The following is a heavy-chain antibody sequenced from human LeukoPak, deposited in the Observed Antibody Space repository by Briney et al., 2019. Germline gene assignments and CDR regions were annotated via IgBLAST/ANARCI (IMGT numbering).Heavy chain of an antibody. J-gene: IGHJ4*02. D-gene: IGHD3-22*01. Sequence: PSQTLSLTCTVSGGSISSGDYYWSWIRQPPGKGLEWIGYIYYSGSTYYNPSLKSRVTISVDTSKNQFSLKLSSVTAADTAVYYCARRPLGYDSSGYLDYWGQGTLVTVSS. V-gene: IGHV4-30-4*08. CDR1: GGSISSGDYY. CDR3: ARRPLGYDSSGYLDY. CDR2: IYYSGST.